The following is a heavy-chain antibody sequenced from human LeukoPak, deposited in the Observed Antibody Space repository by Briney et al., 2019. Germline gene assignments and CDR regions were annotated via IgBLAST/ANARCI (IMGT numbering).Heavy chain of an antibody. CDR2: INEDGSYK. Sequence: PGGSLRLSCAVSGFTFTSYWMSWVRQAPGKGLEWVANINEDGSYKFHADPVKGRLTISRDNSKNSLYLQMSSLRADDTAVYYCARDATRGGDNDYWGQGTRVIVSS. CDR1: GFTFTSYW. J-gene: IGHJ4*02. D-gene: IGHD2-21*02. CDR3: ARDATRGGDNDY. V-gene: IGHV3-7*01.